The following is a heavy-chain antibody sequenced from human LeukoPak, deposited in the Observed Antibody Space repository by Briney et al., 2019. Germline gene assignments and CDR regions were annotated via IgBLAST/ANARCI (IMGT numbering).Heavy chain of an antibody. CDR2: IYLSGST. V-gene: IGHV4-38-2*01. D-gene: IGHD3-3*01. J-gene: IGHJ4*02. CDR3: ARFTIFGVGPDY. CDR1: GYSISSGYY. Sequence: PSETLSLTCAVSGYSISSGYYWGWIRQPPGKGLEWIGSIYLSGSTYYNPSLKSRVTISVDTSKNQFSLKLSSVTAADTAVYYCARFTIFGVGPDYWGQGTLVTVSS.